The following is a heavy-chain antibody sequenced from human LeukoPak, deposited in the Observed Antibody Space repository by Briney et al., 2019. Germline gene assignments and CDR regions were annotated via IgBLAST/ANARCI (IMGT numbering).Heavy chain of an antibody. D-gene: IGHD3-10*01. J-gene: IGHJ6*04. V-gene: IGHV4-61*01. CDR3: ARDLRITMVRGVISGMDV. CDR1: GGSVSSGSYY. Sequence: PSETLSLTCTVSGGSVSSGSYYWSWIRQPPGKGLEWIGYIYYSGSTNYNPSLKSRVTISVDTSKNQFSLKLSSVTAADTAVYYCARDLRITMVRGVISGMDVRGKGTTVTVSS. CDR2: IYYSGST.